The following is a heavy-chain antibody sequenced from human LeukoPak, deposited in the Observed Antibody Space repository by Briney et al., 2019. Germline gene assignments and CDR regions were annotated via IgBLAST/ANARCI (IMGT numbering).Heavy chain of an antibody. CDR1: GGYISSYY. Sequence: PSETLSLPCTVSGGYISSYYWSWIRQPPGKGLEWIGYIYYSGSTNYNPSLKSRVTISVDTSKNQFSLKLSSVTAADTAVYYCARSNYDYVWGSYGYWGQGTLVTVSS. CDR2: IYYSGST. CDR3: ARSNYDYVWGSYGY. D-gene: IGHD3-16*01. J-gene: IGHJ4*02. V-gene: IGHV4-59*01.